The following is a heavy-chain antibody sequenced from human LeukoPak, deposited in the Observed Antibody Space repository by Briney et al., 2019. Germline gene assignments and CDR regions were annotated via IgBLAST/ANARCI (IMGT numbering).Heavy chain of an antibody. Sequence: GGPLRLSCAASGFTFSSYEMNWVRQPLGKGLAWVSYISSSGSTIYYADSVKGRFTISRDNAKISLYLQMNSLRAEDTAVYYCAREDLVYSGWYGSLDYWGQGTLVTVSS. CDR3: AREDLVYSGWYGSLDY. CDR1: GFTFSSYE. V-gene: IGHV3-48*03. CDR2: ISSSGSTI. J-gene: IGHJ4*02. D-gene: IGHD6-19*01.